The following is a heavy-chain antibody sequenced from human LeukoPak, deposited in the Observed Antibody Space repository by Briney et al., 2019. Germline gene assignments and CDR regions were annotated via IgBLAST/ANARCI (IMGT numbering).Heavy chain of an antibody. Sequence: PGRSLRLSCAAPGFTFSTYAIHWVRQAPGKGLEWVAVISYDGNNKYYTDSVKGRFTISRDNSKNTLYLQMNSLRAEDTAVYYCARDVVVTSIWYYFDYWGQGTLVTVSS. CDR3: ARDVVVTSIWYYFDY. CDR1: GFTFSTYA. J-gene: IGHJ4*02. CDR2: ISYDGNNK. V-gene: IGHV3-30-3*01. D-gene: IGHD2-21*02.